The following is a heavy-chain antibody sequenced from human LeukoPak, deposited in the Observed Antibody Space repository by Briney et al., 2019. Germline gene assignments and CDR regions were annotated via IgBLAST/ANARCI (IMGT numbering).Heavy chain of an antibody. D-gene: IGHD4-17*01. CDR3: ARVRNGDYAFDY. Sequence: ASVKVSCKASGYTFTSYDINWVRQATGQGLEWMGWMNPNSGNTGYAQKFQGRVTMTRNTSISTAYMELSSLRSEDTAVYYCARVRNGDYAFDYWGQGTLVTVSS. V-gene: IGHV1-8*01. J-gene: IGHJ4*02. CDR2: MNPNSGNT. CDR1: GYTFTSYD.